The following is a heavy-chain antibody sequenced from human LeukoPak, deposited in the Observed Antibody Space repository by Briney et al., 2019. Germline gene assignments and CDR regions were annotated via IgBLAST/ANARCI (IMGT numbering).Heavy chain of an antibody. J-gene: IGHJ4*02. V-gene: IGHV3-23*01. CDR3: AKGKFQTSVTAYFDY. CDR2: ISASGGST. Sequence: PGGSLRLSCAASGFTFSSYAIGWVRQAPGKGLEWVSAISASGGSTYYADSVKGRFTISRDNSKNTLYLQMSSLRAEDTAVYYCAKGKFQTSVTAYFDYWGQGTLVTVSS. CDR1: GFTFSSYA. D-gene: IGHD4-17*01.